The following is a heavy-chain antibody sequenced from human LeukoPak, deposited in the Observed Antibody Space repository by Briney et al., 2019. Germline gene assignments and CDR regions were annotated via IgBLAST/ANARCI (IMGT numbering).Heavy chain of an antibody. J-gene: IGHJ4*02. CDR2: ITTSSSYI. Sequence: GGSLRLSCAASGFTFSSYSMDWVRQAPGKGLEWVSSITTSSSYIYYADSVKGRFTISRDNAKNSLFLQMNSLRAEDTAVYYCATRGTGYSSPLNYWGQGTLVTVSS. CDR1: GFTFSSYS. CDR3: ATRGTGYSSPLNY. V-gene: IGHV3-21*01. D-gene: IGHD6-13*01.